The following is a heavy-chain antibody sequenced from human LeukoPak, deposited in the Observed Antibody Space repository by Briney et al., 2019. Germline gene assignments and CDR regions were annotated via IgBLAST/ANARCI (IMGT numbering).Heavy chain of an antibody. V-gene: IGHV3-30*09. J-gene: IGHJ4*02. CDR3: ARDPISITMVRGVYDGGY. CDR2: ISYDGSNK. CDR1: GFTFSSYA. D-gene: IGHD3-10*01. Sequence: GGSLRLSCAASGFTFSSYAMHWVRQAPGKGLEWVAVISYDGSNKYYADSVKGRFAISRDNSKNTLYLQMNSLRAEDTAVYYCARDPISITMVRGVYDGGYWGQGTLVTVSS.